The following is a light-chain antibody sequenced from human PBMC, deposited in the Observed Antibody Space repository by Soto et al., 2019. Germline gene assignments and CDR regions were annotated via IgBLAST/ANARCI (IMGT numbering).Light chain of an antibody. J-gene: IGKJ1*01. V-gene: IGKV3-11*01. Sequence: EIVLTQSPATLSLSPGERATLSCRASQSVGSYLAWFQQTPGQAPRLLIYDTSTRATGIPARFSGSGSGTDFTLTISSLETEDFAVYYCQQRSDWPPTFGQGTKVDIK. CDR3: QQRSDWPPT. CDR1: QSVGSY. CDR2: DTS.